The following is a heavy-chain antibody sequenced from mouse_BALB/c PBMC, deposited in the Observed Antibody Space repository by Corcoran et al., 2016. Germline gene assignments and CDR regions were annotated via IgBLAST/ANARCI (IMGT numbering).Heavy chain of an antibody. D-gene: IGHD4-1*01. J-gene: IGHJ1*01. CDR1: GFNIKDTY. V-gene: IGHV14-3*02. CDR2: IDPANGNT. Sequence: EVQLQQSGAELVKPGAAVKLSCTASGFNIKDTYRHWVKQRPEQGLEWIGRIDPANGNTKYDPKFQGKATITADTSSNTDYLQLSSLTSEDTAVYYCAYWDWYFDFWGAGTTVTVSS. CDR3: AYWDWYFDF.